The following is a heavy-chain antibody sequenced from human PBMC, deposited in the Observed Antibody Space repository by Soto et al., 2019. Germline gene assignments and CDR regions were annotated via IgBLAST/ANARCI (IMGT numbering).Heavy chain of an antibody. Sequence: QVQLVQSGAEVKKPGSSVKVSCKASGGTFSSYAISWVRQAPGQGLEWMGGIFPISGTANYAQKFQGRVTITADESTGTAYMELSSLRPEDTAVYYCARSQGSSTSLEIYYYYYYGMDVWGQGTTVTVSS. CDR1: GGTFSSYA. CDR3: ARSQGSSTSLEIYYYYYYGMDV. J-gene: IGHJ6*02. CDR2: IFPISGTA. D-gene: IGHD2-2*01. V-gene: IGHV1-69*01.